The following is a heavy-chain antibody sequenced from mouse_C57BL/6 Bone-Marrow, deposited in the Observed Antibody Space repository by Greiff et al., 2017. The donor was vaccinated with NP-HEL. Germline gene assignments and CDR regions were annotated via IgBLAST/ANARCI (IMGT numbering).Heavy chain of an antibody. CDR3: ARRSPVVPFDG. CDR2: IDPSDSET. J-gene: IGHJ2*01. D-gene: IGHD1-1*01. Sequence: VQLQQPGAELVRPGSSVKLSCKASGYTFTSYWMHWVKQRPIQGLEWIGNIDPSDSETHYNQKFKDKATLTVDKSSSTAYMQLSSLTSEDSAVYYCARRSPVVPFDGWGQGTTLTVAS. CDR1: GYTFTSYW. V-gene: IGHV1-52*01.